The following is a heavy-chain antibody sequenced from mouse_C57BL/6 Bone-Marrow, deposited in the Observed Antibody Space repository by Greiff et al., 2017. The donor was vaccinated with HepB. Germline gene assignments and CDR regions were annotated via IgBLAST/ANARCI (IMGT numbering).Heavy chain of an antibody. V-gene: IGHV7-1*01. CDR3: SRDAAGFDY. CDR1: GFTFSDFY. CDR2: SRNKANDYTT. Sequence: DVKLVDSGGGLVQSGRSLRLSCATSGFTFSDFYMEWVRQAPGKGLEWIAASRNKANDYTTEYSASVKGRFIVSRDTSQSILYLQMNALRAEDTAIYYCSRDAAGFDYWGQGTTLTVSS. J-gene: IGHJ2*01.